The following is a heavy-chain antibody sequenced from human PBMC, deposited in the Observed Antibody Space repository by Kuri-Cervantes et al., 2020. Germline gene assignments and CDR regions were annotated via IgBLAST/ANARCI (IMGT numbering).Heavy chain of an antibody. V-gene: IGHV3-66*01. CDR2: LYSDGST. CDR3: AKEMTTEGNS. CDR1: GFTFSSYG. D-gene: IGHD4-11*01. J-gene: IGHJ5*01. Sequence: LSLTCAASGFTFSSYGMHWVRQAPGKGLEWVSVLYSDGSTYYADSVKGRFTISRDSSKNTLYLQMNSLKVEDTAIYYCAKEMTTEGNSWGHGTLVTVSS.